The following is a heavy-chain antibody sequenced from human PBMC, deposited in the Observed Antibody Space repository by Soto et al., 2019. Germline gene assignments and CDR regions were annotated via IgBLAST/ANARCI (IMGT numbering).Heavy chain of an antibody. V-gene: IGHV4-39*01. CDR1: GGSISSSSYY. CDR2: IYYSGST. J-gene: IGHJ4*02. Sequence: QLQLQESGPGLVKPSETLSLTCTVSGGSISSSSYYWGWIRQPPGKGLEWIGRIYYSGSTYYNPSLKSRVTISVDTSKNQFSLKLSSVTAADTAVYYCARHYLGGETWIQLWLFRWVYDYWGQGTLVTVSS. D-gene: IGHD5-18*01. CDR3: ARHYLGGETWIQLWLFRWVYDY.